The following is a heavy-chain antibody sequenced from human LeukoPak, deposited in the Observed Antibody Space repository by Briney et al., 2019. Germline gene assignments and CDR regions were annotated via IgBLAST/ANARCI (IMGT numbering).Heavy chain of an antibody. CDR3: AKAYYYDSSGYYPLDY. CDR2: ISGSGDST. V-gene: IGHV3-23*01. CDR1: GFTFSNFA. D-gene: IGHD3-22*01. J-gene: IGHJ4*02. Sequence: GGSLRLSCAASGFTFSNFALSWVRQAPGKGLVWVSSISGSGDSTYSADSVKGRFTISRDNSKNTLYLRMNSLRAEDTAVYYCAKAYYYDSSGYYPLDYWGQGTLVTVSS.